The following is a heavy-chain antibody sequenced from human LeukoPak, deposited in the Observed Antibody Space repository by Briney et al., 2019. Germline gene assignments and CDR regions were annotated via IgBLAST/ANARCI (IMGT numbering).Heavy chain of an antibody. CDR3: AKAPWPGAVAGSQRGNWIDP. J-gene: IGHJ5*02. Sequence: PGGSLRLSCAASGFTFRSYAMTWVRQAAGGGLDWVSTISGPGGTTYYAESVKGRFTVSRDNVKNTLSLHMNILTAEDTAVYYCAKAPWPGAVAGSQRGNWIDPWGQGTLVTVSS. D-gene: IGHD6-13*01. CDR1: GFTFRSYA. V-gene: IGHV3-23*01. CDR2: ISGPGGTT.